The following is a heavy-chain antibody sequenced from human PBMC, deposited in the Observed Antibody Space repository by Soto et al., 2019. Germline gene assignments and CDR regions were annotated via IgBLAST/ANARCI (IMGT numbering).Heavy chain of an antibody. D-gene: IGHD1-26*01. V-gene: IGHV3-33*01. CDR1: GFTFNNYG. CDR3: AGGKYYFDY. Sequence: QVHLVESGGGVVQPGRSLRLSCAASGFTFNNYGMHWARRAPGKGLEWVAFISYDGSNKYYPDSVKGRFTISRDNSKNTLYLQMNSLRAEDTAMYYCAGGKYYFDYCGQGTLVTVSS. J-gene: IGHJ4*02. CDR2: ISYDGSNK.